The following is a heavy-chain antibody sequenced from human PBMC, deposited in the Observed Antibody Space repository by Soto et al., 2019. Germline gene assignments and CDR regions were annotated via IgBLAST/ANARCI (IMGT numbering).Heavy chain of an antibody. V-gene: IGHV4-39*01. CDR1: GGSISSYY. J-gene: IGHJ6*03. CDR3: ARKYSSSWYGDYYYYMDV. Sequence: SETLSLTCTVSGGSISSYYWGWIRQPPGKGLEWIGSIYYSGSTYYNPSLKSRVTISVDTSKNQFSLKLSSVTAADTAVYYCARKYSSSWYGDYYYYMDVWGKGTTVTVSS. D-gene: IGHD6-13*01. CDR2: IYYSGST.